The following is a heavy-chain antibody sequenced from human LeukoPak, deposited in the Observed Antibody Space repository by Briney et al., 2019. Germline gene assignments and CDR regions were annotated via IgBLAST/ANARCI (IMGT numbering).Heavy chain of an antibody. CDR2: ISDAGNTL. CDR3: ARGGRWAPEVPITYFFDS. Sequence: GGSLRLSCAASGFTFTSHDMNWVRQAPGKRLEWLAYISDAGNTLYYADSVKGRFTISRDNAKNSLSLQMNSLSVDDTAVYYCARGGRWAPEVPITYFFDSWGHGSPVTVAS. J-gene: IGHJ4*01. V-gene: IGHV3-48*03. D-gene: IGHD4-23*01. CDR1: GFTFTSHD.